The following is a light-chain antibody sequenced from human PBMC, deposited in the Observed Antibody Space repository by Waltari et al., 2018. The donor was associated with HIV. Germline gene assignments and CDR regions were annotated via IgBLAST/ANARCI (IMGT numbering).Light chain of an antibody. CDR2: YVT. J-gene: IGLJ1*01. CDR3: CSSSFTGRDNTLV. Sequence: QSALTQPASVSGSPGQSITISFTGTRSDVGDYNFVAWYQLHPDRAPQHRIFYVTDRPAGVFTRVSGSKSGIAAPLTISVLQPEDEADYCCCSSSFTGRDNTLVFGTGTKVTVL. V-gene: IGLV2-14*03. CDR1: RSDVGDYNF.